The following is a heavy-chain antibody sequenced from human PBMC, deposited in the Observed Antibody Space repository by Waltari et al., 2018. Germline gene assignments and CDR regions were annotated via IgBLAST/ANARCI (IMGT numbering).Heavy chain of an antibody. Sequence: EVQLLESGGGLVQPGGSLRLSCAASGFTFSSYAMSWVRQAPGKGLEWVSVIYSGGSTYYADSVKGRFTISRDNSKNTLYLQMNSLRAEDTAVYYCARFLYSSSGFDYWGQGTLVTVSS. V-gene: IGHV3-23*03. CDR1: GFTFSSYA. D-gene: IGHD6-6*01. CDR2: IYSGGST. J-gene: IGHJ4*02. CDR3: ARFLYSSSGFDY.